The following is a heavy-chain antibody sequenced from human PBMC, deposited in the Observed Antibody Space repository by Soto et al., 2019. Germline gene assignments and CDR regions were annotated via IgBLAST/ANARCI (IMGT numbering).Heavy chain of an antibody. CDR3: AREVDYYYGMDV. J-gene: IGHJ6*02. D-gene: IGHD5-12*01. V-gene: IGHV1-2*04. CDR2: INPNSGGT. CDR1: GYTFTSYG. Sequence: GASVKVSCKASGYTFTSYGISWVRQAPGQGLEWMGWINPNSGGTNYAQKFQGWVTMTRDTSISTAYMELSRLRSDDTAVYYCAREVDYYYGMDVWGQGTTVTVSS.